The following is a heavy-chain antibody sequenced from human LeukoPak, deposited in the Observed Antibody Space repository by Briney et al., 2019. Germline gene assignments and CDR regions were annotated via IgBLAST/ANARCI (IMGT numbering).Heavy chain of an antibody. V-gene: IGHV1-46*01. CDR3: ARDLAPGAYCGGDCYSSRAFDI. D-gene: IGHD2-21*01. Sequence: ASVKVSCKASGYTFTSYYMHWVRQAPGQGLEWMGIINPSGGSTSYAQKFQGRVTMTRDTSTSTVYMELSSLRSEDTAVYYCARDLAPGAYCGGDCYSSRAFDIWGQGTMVTVSS. J-gene: IGHJ3*02. CDR2: INPSGGST. CDR1: GYTFTSYY.